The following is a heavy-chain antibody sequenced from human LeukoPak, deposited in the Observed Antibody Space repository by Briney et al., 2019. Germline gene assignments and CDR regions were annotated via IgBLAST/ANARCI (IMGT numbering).Heavy chain of an antibody. CDR2: INTDGSRT. Sequence: GGSLRLSRAASGFTFSNYWMHWVRQDPGKGLVWVSRINTDGSRTGYADSVKGRFTISRDNSKNTLYLQMNSLRAEDTAVYYCAKMKQQLHFDYWGQGTLVTVSS. CDR1: GFTFSNYW. D-gene: IGHD6-13*01. V-gene: IGHV3-74*01. J-gene: IGHJ4*02. CDR3: AKMKQQLHFDY.